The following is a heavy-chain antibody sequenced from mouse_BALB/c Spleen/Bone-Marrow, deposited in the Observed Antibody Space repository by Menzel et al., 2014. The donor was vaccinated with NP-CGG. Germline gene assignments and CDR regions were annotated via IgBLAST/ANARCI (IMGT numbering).Heavy chain of an antibody. D-gene: IGHD3-1*01. CDR3: TRVGAAPAPFDY. V-gene: IGHV8-8*01. CDR1: GFSLTTSGIS. J-gene: IGHJ2*01. CDR2: IWWDDDK. Sequence: QVTLKESGPGILQPSQTLSLTCSFSGFSLTTSGISVGWIRQPSGKGLEWLAHIWWDDDKRYNPALKNRLAISKDTSSNQVFLKIASMDTADSATYYCTRVGAAPAPFDYWGQGTTLTVSS.